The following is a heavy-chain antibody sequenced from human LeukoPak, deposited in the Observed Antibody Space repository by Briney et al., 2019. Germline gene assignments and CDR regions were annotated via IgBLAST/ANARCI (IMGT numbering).Heavy chain of an antibody. V-gene: IGHV3-66*01. CDR1: GFTVSSNY. D-gene: IGHD3-22*01. CDR2: IYSGGST. J-gene: IGHJ2*01. Sequence: GGSLRLSCAASGFTVSSNYMSWVRQAPGKGQEWVSVIYSGGSTYYADSVKGRFTISRDNSKNTLYLQMNSLRAEDTAVYYCARDSSSGSYGYFDLWGCGTLVTVSS. CDR3: ARDSSSGSYGYFDL.